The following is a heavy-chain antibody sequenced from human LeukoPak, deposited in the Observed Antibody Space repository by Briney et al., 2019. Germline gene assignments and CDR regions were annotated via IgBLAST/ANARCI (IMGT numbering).Heavy chain of an antibody. CDR1: GFTFSSYA. D-gene: IGHD3-22*01. J-gene: IGHJ6*02. CDR3: AKVGYYDRIREPLDV. V-gene: IGHV3-23*01. CDR2: ISGRGGST. Sequence: PGGSLRLSCAASGFTFSSYAMSWVRQAPGKGLEWVSTISGRGGSTYHADSVKGRFTISRDNSKNTLYLQMNSLRAEDTAVYYCAKVGYYDRIREPLDVWGQGTTVTVSS.